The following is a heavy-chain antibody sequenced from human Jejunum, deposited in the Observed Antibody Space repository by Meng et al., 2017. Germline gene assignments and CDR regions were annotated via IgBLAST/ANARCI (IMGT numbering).Heavy chain of an antibody. V-gene: IGHV4-31*03. Sequence: SETLSLTCTVSGGSISNGGYYCTAIRQRPGKGLEWIGYIPFSGTTYHNPSLKSRVTISVDTSKNQFSLHLTSVTGANTAVYSCANLPYYYVPTGPWDYLGPGKMVTVSS. CDR1: GGSISNGGYY. J-gene: IGHJ4*02. D-gene: IGHD3-10*02. CDR3: ANLPYYYVPTGPWDY. CDR2: IPFSGTT.